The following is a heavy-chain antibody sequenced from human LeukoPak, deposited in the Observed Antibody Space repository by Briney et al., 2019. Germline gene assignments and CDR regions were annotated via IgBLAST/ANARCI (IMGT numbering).Heavy chain of an antibody. CDR1: GYTFTSYG. V-gene: IGHV1-18*01. D-gene: IGHD3-3*01. Sequence: ASVKVSCKASGYTFTSYGISWVRQAPGQGLEWMGWISIYNGNTDNAQKLRGRVTMTTDTSTSTAYLELRGLRSDDTAVYYCARITYDFWSGYYMPDDPWGQGTLVTVSS. CDR3: ARITYDFWSGYYMPDDP. J-gene: IGHJ5*02. CDR2: ISIYNGNT.